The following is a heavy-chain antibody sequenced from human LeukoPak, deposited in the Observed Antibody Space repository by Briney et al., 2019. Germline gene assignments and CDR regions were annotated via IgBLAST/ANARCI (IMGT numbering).Heavy chain of an antibody. CDR1: GGSISSYY. V-gene: IGHV4-59*01. J-gene: IGHJ6*03. Sequence: SETLSLTCTVSGGSISSYYWSWIRQPPGKGLEWIAYIYYSGSTNYNPSLKSRVTISVDTSKNQFSLKLSSVTAADTAVYYCARRIRDGPQLYYYYYYMDVWGKGTTVTVSS. CDR3: ARRIRDGPQLYYYYYYMDV. D-gene: IGHD2-15*01. CDR2: IYYSGST.